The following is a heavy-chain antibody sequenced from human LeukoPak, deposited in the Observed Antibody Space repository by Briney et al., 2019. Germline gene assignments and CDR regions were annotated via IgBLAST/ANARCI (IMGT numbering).Heavy chain of an antibody. CDR3: ARDDVMSRVWGDFDY. V-gene: IGHV1-69*04. CDR1: GGALTRCA. J-gene: IGHJ4*02. CDR2: IIPIVGKA. D-gene: IGHD3-16*01. Sequence: GASVKFSCKASGGALTRCAFSWVGPAPGQGLEWMGRIIPIVGKADYTQKFQGRLTITADTSTSTAYMELSSLRSEDTAVYFCARDDVMSRVWGDFDYWGQGTLVTVSS.